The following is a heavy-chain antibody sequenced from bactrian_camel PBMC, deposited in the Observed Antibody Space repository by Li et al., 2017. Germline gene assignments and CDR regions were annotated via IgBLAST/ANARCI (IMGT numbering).Heavy chain of an antibody. CDR2: LYTGGGTP. D-gene: IGHD3*01. V-gene: IGHV3S1*01. J-gene: IGHJ4*01. CDR1: GHIFTYYC. Sequence: QLVESGGGSVQTGGSLRLSCTISGHIFTYYCMGWVRQAPEKGREGVAVLYTGGGTPHYADSVKGRFTLSRDMAENTMYLQMNNLQSEDTAMYTCVVRRVKECGAAGWWMGGLEGQGTQVTVSS.